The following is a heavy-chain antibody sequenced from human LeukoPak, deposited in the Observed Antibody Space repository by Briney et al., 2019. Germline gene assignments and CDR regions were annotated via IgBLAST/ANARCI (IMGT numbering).Heavy chain of an antibody. D-gene: IGHD3-9*01. V-gene: IGHV5-51*01. Sequence: PGESLKISCKGSGYSFTSYWIGWVRQMPGKGLEWMGIIYPGDSDTRYSPSFQGQVAISTDKSITTAYLQWSSLKASDTAMYYCARRVGRVLRYFDWLSQRYNWFDPWGQGTLVTVSS. CDR2: IYPGDSDT. CDR3: ARRVGRVLRYFDWLSQRYNWFDP. J-gene: IGHJ5*02. CDR1: GYSFTSYW.